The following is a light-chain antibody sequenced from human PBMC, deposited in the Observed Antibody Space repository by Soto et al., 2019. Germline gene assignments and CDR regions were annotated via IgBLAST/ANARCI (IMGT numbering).Light chain of an antibody. CDR1: SSDVGGYNY. CDR3: CSYTTSNTRQIV. CDR2: DVS. J-gene: IGLJ1*01. Sequence: QSVLTQPASVSGSPGQSITLSCTGTSSDVGGYNYVSWYQQHPGKAPKFMIYDVSSRPSGVSNRFSGSKSGNTASLTISGLQAEEEADYYCCSYTTSNTRQIVFGTGTKVTVL. V-gene: IGLV2-14*03.